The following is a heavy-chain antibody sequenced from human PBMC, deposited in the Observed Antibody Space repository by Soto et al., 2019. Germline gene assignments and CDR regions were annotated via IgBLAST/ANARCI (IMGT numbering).Heavy chain of an antibody. D-gene: IGHD6-13*01. J-gene: IGHJ6*02. Sequence: SETLSLTCTVSGGSVSSGSYYWSWIRQPPGKGLEWIGYIYYSGSTNYNPSLKSRVTISVDTSKNQFSLKLSSVTAADTAVYYCARERYSSSGAYYYYGMDVWGQGTTVTV. V-gene: IGHV4-61*01. CDR1: GGSVSSGSYY. CDR3: ARERYSSSGAYYYYGMDV. CDR2: IYYSGST.